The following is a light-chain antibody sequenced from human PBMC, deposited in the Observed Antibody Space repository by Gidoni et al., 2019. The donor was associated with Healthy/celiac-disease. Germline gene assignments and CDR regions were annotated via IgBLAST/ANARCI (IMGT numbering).Light chain of an antibody. CDR2: DAS. CDR3: QQRSNWLT. CDR1: QSVSSY. J-gene: IGKJ4*01. Sequence: EIVLTHSPATLSWSPGERATHSCRASQSVSSYLAWYQQKPGQAPRLLIYDASNRATGIPARFSGSGSGTDFTLTISSLEPEDFAVYYCQQRSNWLTFGGGTKVEIK. V-gene: IGKV3-11*01.